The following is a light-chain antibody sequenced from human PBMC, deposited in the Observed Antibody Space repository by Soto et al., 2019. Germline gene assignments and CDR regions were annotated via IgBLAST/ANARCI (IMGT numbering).Light chain of an antibody. CDR2: DAS. CDR1: QSVSSY. V-gene: IGKV3-11*01. CDR3: HQRSNWPLT. J-gene: IGKJ4*01. Sequence: IFFSQSPSTRSFSPVEKAPLSCRASQSVSSYLTWYQQKPGQAPRLLIYDASNRATGIPARFSGSGSGTDFTLTISSLEPEDFAVYFCHQRSNWPLTFGGGTKVDIK.